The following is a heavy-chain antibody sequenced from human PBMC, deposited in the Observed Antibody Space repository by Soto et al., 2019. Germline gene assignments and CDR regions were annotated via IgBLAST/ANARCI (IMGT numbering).Heavy chain of an antibody. CDR2: IYYSGST. CDR3: ARVDGPTGSTPYFDY. J-gene: IGHJ4*02. Sequence: QVQLQESGPGLVKPSQTLSLTCTFSGGSISSGGYYWSWIRQHPGKGLEWVGYIYYSGSTYYNPSPKRRVTLSLDTSKNQFSLKLSSVTAADTAVYYCARVDGPTGSTPYFDYWGQGTLVTVSS. D-gene: IGHD1-1*01. CDR1: GGSISSGGYY. V-gene: IGHV4-31*03.